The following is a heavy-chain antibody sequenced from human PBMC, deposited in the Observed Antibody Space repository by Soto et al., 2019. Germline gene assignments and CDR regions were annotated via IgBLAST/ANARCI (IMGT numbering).Heavy chain of an antibody. CDR1: GFTFSSYA. V-gene: IGHV3-23*01. D-gene: IGHD3-22*01. CDR2: ISGSGGSA. J-gene: IGHJ4*02. Sequence: GGSLRLSCAASGFTFSSYAMSWVRQTPGKGLEWVSAISGSGGSAYYADSVKGRFTISRDNSKNTLFLQMNSLRAEDTAIYYCAKVFYDSSGYYSLDYWGQGTLVTVSS. CDR3: AKVFYDSSGYYSLDY.